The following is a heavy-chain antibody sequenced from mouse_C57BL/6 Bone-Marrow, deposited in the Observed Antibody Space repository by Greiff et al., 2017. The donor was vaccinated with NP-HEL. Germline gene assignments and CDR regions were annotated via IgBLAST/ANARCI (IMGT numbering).Heavy chain of an antibody. CDR2: FYPGSGSI. CDR3: ARHSIYDGSEGDWFAY. Sequence: VQLQQSGAELVKPGASVKLSCKASGYTFTEYTIHWVKQRSGQGLEWIGWFYPGSGSITYNEKFKDKATLTADKYSSTVYIELSRLTSEDSAVYFCARHSIYDGSEGDWFAYWGQGTLVTVSA. D-gene: IGHD1-1*01. V-gene: IGHV1-62-2*01. CDR1: GYTFTEYT. J-gene: IGHJ3*01.